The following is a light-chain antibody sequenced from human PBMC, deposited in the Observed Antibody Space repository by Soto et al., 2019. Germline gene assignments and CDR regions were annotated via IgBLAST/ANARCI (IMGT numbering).Light chain of an antibody. CDR3: QQYNSYSGT. V-gene: IGKV1-5*03. CDR1: QSISSW. Sequence: DIQMTQSPSTLSASVGDRVTITCRASQSISSWLAWYQQKPGKAPKLLIYKASSLERGVPSRFSGSGSGTGFTLTISSLQPDDFATSYCQQYNSYSGTFGQGTKVEIK. CDR2: KAS. J-gene: IGKJ1*01.